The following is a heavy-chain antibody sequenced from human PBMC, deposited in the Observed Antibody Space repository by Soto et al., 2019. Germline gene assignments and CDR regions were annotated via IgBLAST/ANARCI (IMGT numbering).Heavy chain of an antibody. CDR1: GFTFSSYS. CDR3: ARDRGGSSWYNNWFDP. CDR2: ISSSSSTI. Sequence: PGGSLRLSCAASGFTFSSYSMNWVRQAPGKGLEWVSYISSSSSTIYYADSVKGRFTISRDNAKNSLYLQMNSLRAEDTAVYYCARDRGGSSWYNNWFDPWGQGTLVTVSS. J-gene: IGHJ5*02. D-gene: IGHD6-13*01. V-gene: IGHV3-48*01.